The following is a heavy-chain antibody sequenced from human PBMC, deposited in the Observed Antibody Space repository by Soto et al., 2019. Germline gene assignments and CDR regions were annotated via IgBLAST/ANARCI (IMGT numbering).Heavy chain of an antibody. CDR1: GLTFSSYA. CDR3: AKWRGYDILTGYPNYYYIDV. V-gene: IGHV3-23*01. D-gene: IGHD3-9*01. CDR2: ISGSGGST. Sequence: GGSLRLSCAASGLTFSSYAMSWVRQAPGKGLEWVSAISGSGGSTYYADSVRGRFTISIDNSKSTLSLQMNSLRAEDTAVYYCAKWRGYDILTGYPNYYYIDVWGKGTTVTVSS. J-gene: IGHJ6*03.